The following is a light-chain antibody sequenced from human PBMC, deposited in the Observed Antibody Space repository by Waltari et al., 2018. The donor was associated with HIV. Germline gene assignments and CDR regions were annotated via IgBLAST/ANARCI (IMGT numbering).Light chain of an antibody. Sequence: QSVLTQPPSVSEAPRQRFTISCSGSSSHIGTNAVHWYQQVPGKAPKLLIYFDDLLSSGVSDRFSGSKSGTSASLAIRGLQSEDEADYYCAAWDDSLNGYVFGSGTKVTVL. V-gene: IGLV1-36*01. CDR3: AAWDDSLNGYV. CDR2: FDD. J-gene: IGLJ1*01. CDR1: SSHIGTNA.